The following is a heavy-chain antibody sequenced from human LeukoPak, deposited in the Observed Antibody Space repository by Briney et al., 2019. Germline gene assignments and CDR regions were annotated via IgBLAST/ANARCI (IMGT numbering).Heavy chain of an antibody. CDR1: GLTFSSYA. V-gene: IGHV3-23*01. Sequence: GGSLRLSCAASGLTFSSYAMNWVRQAPGKGLEWVSTISYSGGSTYYVDSVKGRFTISRDNSENTLYLQLNSLRAEDTAVYYCAREGIWGWDYYSYMDVWGKGTTVTVSS. CDR3: AREGIWGWDYYSYMDV. D-gene: IGHD2-15*01. CDR2: ISYSGGST. J-gene: IGHJ6*03.